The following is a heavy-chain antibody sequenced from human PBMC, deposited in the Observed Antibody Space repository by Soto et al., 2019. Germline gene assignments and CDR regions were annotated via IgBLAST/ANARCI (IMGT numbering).Heavy chain of an antibody. CDR3: AKDLRGVVIMSEGWNWFDP. Sequence: PGGSLRLSCAASGFTFSSYAMSWVRQAPGKGLEWVSAISGSGGSTYYADSVKGRFTISRDNSKNTLYLQMNSLRAEDTAVYYCAKDLRGVVIMSEGWNWFDPWGQGTLVTVSS. J-gene: IGHJ5*02. CDR1: GFTFSSYA. CDR2: ISGSGGST. V-gene: IGHV3-23*01. D-gene: IGHD3-3*01.